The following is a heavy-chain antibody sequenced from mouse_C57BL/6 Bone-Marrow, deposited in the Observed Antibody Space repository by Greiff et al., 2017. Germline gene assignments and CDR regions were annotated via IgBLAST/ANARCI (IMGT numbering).Heavy chain of an antibody. CDR1: GFNINDDY. V-gene: IGHV14-4*01. J-gene: IGHJ2*01. CDR2: IDPENGDT. Sequence: EVTLVEPGAELVRPGASVKLSCTASGFNINDDYMHWVKQRPEQGLEWIGWIDPENGDTEYASKFQGKATITADTSSNPAYLQISSLTSEDTAVYYRSTRSYGSSCVYFDYWGQGTTLTVSS. CDR3: STRSYGSSCVYFDY. D-gene: IGHD1-1*01.